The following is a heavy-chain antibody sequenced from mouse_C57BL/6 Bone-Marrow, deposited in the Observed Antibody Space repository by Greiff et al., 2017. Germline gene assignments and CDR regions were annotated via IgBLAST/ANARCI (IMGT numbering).Heavy chain of an antibody. CDR2: IDPSDSET. CDR3: ARGGGYVADY. V-gene: IGHV1-52*01. CDR1: GYTFTSYW. D-gene: IGHD2-2*01. J-gene: IGHJ2*01. Sequence: QVQLQQPGAELVRPGSSVKLSCKASGYTFTSYWMHWVKQRPIQGLEWIGNIDPSDSETHYNQKFKDKATLTVDKSSSTAYMQLSSLTSEDSAVYYCARGGGYVADYWGQGTTLTVSS.